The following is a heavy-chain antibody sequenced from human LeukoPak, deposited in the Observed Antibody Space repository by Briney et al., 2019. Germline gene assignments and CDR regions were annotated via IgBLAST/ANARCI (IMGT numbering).Heavy chain of an antibody. J-gene: IGHJ4*02. CDR1: GGSISSSSYY. CDR2: IYYSGST. CDR3: ARLGPGGHGEFDY. D-gene: IGHD3-10*01. V-gene: IGHV4-39*07. Sequence: QTSETLSLTCTVSGGSISSSSYYWGWIRQPPGKGLEWIGSIYYSGSTYYNPSLKSRVTISVDTSKTQFSLKLTSVTAADTAVYYCARLGPGGHGEFDYWGQGTLVTVSS.